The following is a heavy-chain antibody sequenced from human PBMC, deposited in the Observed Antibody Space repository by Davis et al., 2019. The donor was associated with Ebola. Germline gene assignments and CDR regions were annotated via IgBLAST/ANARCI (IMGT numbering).Heavy chain of an antibody. CDR2: VSHSEREK. CDR3: ARAVFHEVLDY. J-gene: IGHJ4*02. Sequence: PGGSLRLSCAASGFTFRNYAMHWVRQAPGKGPEWVAVVSHSEREKFYADSVKGRFTISRDNSENTLYLQMNSLTADDTALYYCARAVFHEVLDYWGQGTPVTVSS. D-gene: IGHD3-3*01. V-gene: IGHV3-30*04. CDR1: GFTFRNYA.